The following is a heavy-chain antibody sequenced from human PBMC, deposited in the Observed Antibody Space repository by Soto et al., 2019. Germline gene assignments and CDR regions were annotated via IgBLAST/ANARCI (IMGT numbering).Heavy chain of an antibody. CDR3: ARLLGPIAVAGTLETDFDY. CDR2: IYYSGST. V-gene: IGHV4-59*01. CDR1: GGSISSYY. Sequence: PSETLSLTCTVSGGSISSYYWSWIRQPPGKGLEWIGYIYYSGSTNYNPSLKSRVTISVDTSKNQFSLKLSSVTAADTAVYYCARLLGPIAVAGTLETDFDYWGQGTLVTVSS. J-gene: IGHJ4*02. D-gene: IGHD6-19*01.